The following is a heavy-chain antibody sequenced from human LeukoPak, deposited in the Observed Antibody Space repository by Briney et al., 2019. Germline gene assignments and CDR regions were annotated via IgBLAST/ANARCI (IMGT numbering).Heavy chain of an antibody. Sequence: PGGSLRLSCAASGFTFYNYGMRWVRQAPGKGLEWVAVISHDGSNIHYGDSVKGRFTISRDNSKNTLYLQMNSLRAEDTAVYYCAKSRSSGWDYFDYWGQGTLVTVSS. CDR1: GFTFYNYG. V-gene: IGHV3-30*18. J-gene: IGHJ4*02. CDR3: AKSRSSGWDYFDY. CDR2: ISHDGSNI. D-gene: IGHD6-19*01.